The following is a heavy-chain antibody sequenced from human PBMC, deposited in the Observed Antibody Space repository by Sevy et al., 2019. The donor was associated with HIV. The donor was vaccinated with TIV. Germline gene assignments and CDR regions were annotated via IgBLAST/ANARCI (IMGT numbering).Heavy chain of an antibody. D-gene: IGHD1-1*01. Sequence: ASVKVSCKASGGTFSNYAISWVRQAPGQGLEWMGGIIPMFGTPNYAQMFQGRVTITADESTSTAYMELSGLRSKDTAVYYCARDSLYATNWAFDYWGQGTLVTVSS. CDR1: GGTFSNYA. CDR2: IIPMFGTP. CDR3: ARDSLYATNWAFDY. V-gene: IGHV1-69*13. J-gene: IGHJ4*02.